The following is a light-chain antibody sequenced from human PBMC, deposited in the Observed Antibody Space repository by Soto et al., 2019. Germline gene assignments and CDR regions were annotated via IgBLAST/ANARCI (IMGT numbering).Light chain of an antibody. CDR1: QSVSSNY. V-gene: IGKV3-20*01. CDR3: QHYGRSPPSWT. J-gene: IGKJ1*01. CDR2: DAS. Sequence: EIVLTQSPGTLSLSPGERATLSCRASQSVSSNYLAWYQQKPGQPPRLLISDASSRATGIPDRFSGSGSGTVFTLTISGLEPEDFAVYYCQHYGRSPPSWTFGQGTKVDIK.